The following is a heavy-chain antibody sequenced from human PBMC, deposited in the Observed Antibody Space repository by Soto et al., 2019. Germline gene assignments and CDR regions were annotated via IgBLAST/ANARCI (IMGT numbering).Heavy chain of an antibody. J-gene: IGHJ4*01. CDR2: IGGRGGTT. Sequence: GGSLRLSCTASGFPFSGYVMSWVRQAPGKGLEWVSAIGGRGGTTYYADSVRGRFTISRDNSKNTFFLEMKSLSAADTAVYYCAKHIGQWLVVSDYFAHWGHGTLVTVSS. D-gene: IGHD6-19*01. V-gene: IGHV3-23*01. CDR3: AKHIGQWLVVSDYFAH. CDR1: GFPFSGYV.